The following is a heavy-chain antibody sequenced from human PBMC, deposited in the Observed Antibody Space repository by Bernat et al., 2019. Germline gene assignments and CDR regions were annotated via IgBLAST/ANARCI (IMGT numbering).Heavy chain of an antibody. CDR2: IYSGGST. V-gene: IGHV3-53*04. CDR3: ARDHTDSSGYYYYYGMDV. CDR1: GFTVSSNY. J-gene: IGHJ6*02. D-gene: IGHD3-22*01. Sequence: EVQLVESGGGLVQPGGSLRLSCAASGFTVSSNYMSWVRQAPGKGLEWVSVIYSGGSTYYADSVKGRFTISRHNSKNTLYLQMNSLRAEDTAVYYCARDHTDSSGYYYYYGMDVWGRGTTVTVSS.